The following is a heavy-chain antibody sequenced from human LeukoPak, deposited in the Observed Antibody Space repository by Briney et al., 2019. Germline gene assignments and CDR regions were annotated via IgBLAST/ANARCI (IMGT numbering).Heavy chain of an antibody. D-gene: IGHD1-1*01. CDR1: GFTFNIYS. CDR2: ISSSGDYI. V-gene: IGHV3-21*01. J-gene: IGHJ4*02. Sequence: TGGSLRLSCAASGFTFNIYSMNWVRQAPGKGLEWVSSISSSGDYIYYADSVKGRFTISKDNAKNSLYLQMNNLRADDTAVYYCARDRVQLSAPDYWGQGTLVTVSS. CDR3: ARDRVQLSAPDY.